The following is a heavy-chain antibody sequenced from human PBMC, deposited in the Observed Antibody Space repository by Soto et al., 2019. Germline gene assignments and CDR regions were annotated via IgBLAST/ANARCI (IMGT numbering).Heavy chain of an antibody. CDR3: AKDYYGSGSYYVGNMDV. V-gene: IGHV3-23*01. CDR2: ISGSGGST. CDR1: GFTFSSYA. D-gene: IGHD3-10*01. Sequence: GGSLRLSCAASGFTFSSYAMSWVRQAPGKGLEWVSAISGSGGSTYYADSVKGRFTISRDNSKNTLYLQMNSLRAEDTAVYYCAKDYYGSGSYYVGNMDVWGKGTTVTVSS. J-gene: IGHJ6*03.